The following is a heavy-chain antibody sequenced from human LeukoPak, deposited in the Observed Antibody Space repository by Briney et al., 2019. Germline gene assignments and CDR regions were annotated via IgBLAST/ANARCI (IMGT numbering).Heavy chain of an antibody. D-gene: IGHD3-10*01. Sequence: GGSLRLSCAASGFTFSNYFMHWVRQAPGKGLEWVADIANDGGHTFYAESVKGRFTISRDNSKNTLYLQMNRLRVEDTAVYFCARERQDTIIHSGAFDIWGQGTMVTVSS. CDR2: IANDGGHT. CDR1: GFTFSNYF. V-gene: IGHV3-30-3*01. J-gene: IGHJ3*02. CDR3: ARERQDTIIHSGAFDI.